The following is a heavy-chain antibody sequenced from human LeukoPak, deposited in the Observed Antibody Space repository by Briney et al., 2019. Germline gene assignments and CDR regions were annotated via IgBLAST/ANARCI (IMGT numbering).Heavy chain of an antibody. D-gene: IGHD2-15*01. CDR1: GFTVSSNY. CDR2: IYRDGTT. CDR3: ARVDILVVAKAFDI. V-gene: IGHV3-66*01. J-gene: IGHJ3*02. Sequence: GGSLRLYCAASGFTVSSNYMSWVRQAPGKGLEWVSVIYRDGTTYYADSVKGRFTISRDNSKSTLYLQMNSLRAEDTAVYYCARVDILVVAKAFDIWGRGTMVTVSS.